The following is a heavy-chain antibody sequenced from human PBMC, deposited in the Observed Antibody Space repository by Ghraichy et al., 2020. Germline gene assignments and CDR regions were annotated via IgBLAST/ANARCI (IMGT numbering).Heavy chain of an antibody. CDR3: ARDGPTMMVDY. J-gene: IGHJ4*02. Sequence: GGSLRLSCAASGFTFSSYSMNWVRQAPGKGLEWVSYISSSSSTIYYADSVKGRFTISRDNAKNSLYLQMNSLRAEDTAVYYCARDGPTMMVDYWGQGTLVTVSS. CDR2: ISSSSSTI. CDR1: GFTFSSYS. V-gene: IGHV3-48*04. D-gene: IGHD3-22*01.